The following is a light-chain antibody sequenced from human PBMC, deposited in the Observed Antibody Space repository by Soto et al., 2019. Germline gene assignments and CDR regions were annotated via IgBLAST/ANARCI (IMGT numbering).Light chain of an antibody. Sequence: IVLTQSPATLSLSPGERATVSCRASESVDKYLAWYQHKPGQAPRLLIYDTSKRAIGIPARFTGSGSETDLTLTITSLEPEDFAVYYCQQRGDWPVTFGPGTKVEI. CDR1: ESVDKY. CDR3: QQRGDWPVT. V-gene: IGKV3-11*01. CDR2: DTS. J-gene: IGKJ3*01.